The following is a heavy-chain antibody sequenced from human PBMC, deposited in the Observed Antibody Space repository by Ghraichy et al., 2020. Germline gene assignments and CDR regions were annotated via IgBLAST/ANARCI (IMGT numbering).Heavy chain of an antibody. D-gene: IGHD2-2*01. CDR2: IVGSGVTT. CDR3: AKAHLASGYQFDL. Sequence: GGSLRLSCAASGFTFSTYAMSWVRQAPGKGLEWVSAIVGSGVTTYYADSVKGRFSISRDNFKNTLYMQMNTVRAEDTAVYYCAKAHLASGYQFDLWGRGTLVTVSS. J-gene: IGHJ2*01. V-gene: IGHV3-23*01. CDR1: GFTFSTYA.